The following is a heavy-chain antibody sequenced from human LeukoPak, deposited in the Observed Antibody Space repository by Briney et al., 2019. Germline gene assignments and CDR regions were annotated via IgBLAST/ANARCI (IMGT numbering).Heavy chain of an antibody. J-gene: IGHJ4*02. V-gene: IGHV3-48*01. CDR1: GLTFSSYS. CDR3: ARGDDSGYYDYFDY. Sequence: PGGSLRLSCAVSGLTFSSYSMNWVRQAPGKGLEWVSHISESSSSKHYADSVRGRFTISRDFSKNTVFLHMNSLRAEDTAMYYCARGDDSGYYDYFDYWGQGALVTVSS. CDR2: ISESSSSK. D-gene: IGHD3-22*01.